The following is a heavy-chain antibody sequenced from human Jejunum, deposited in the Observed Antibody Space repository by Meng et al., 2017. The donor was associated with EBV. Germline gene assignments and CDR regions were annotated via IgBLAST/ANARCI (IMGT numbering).Heavy chain of an antibody. D-gene: IGHD6-13*01. CDR2: ISAGSGDT. CDR1: GYTLTNYA. V-gene: IGHV1-3*01. Sequence: QVHLVQMGAEVKKPGASVKVSCKASGYTLTNYALHWVRQAPGQGLEWMGYISAGSGDTKNSQKFQGRVTFTRDTSASTVYMELSSLRSEDTAMYYCARGSSWNRGDYWGQGTLVTVSS. J-gene: IGHJ4*02. CDR3: ARGSSWNRGDY.